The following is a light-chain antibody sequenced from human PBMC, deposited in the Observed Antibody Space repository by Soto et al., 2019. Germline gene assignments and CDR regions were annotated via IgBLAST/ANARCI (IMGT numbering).Light chain of an antibody. CDR2: DVS. CDR1: SSDIGGYNY. J-gene: IGLJ1*01. CDR3: SSYTSSSTPFV. V-gene: IGLV2-14*03. Sequence: QSVLTQPASVSGSPGQSITISCTGTSSDIGGYNYVSWYQRHPGKAPKLMIYDVSDRPSGVSNRFSGSRSGNTASLTISGLQAEDEADYFCSSYTSSSTPFVSGTGTKVTVL.